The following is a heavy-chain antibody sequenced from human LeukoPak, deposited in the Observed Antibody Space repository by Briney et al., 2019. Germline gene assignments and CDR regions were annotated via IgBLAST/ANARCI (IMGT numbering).Heavy chain of an antibody. CDR2: ISGTSGTI. CDR1: GLTFSSYS. Sequence: GGSLRLSCAASGLTFSSYSMNGVRQAPWKGLEWVSYISGTSGTIYYADSVKGRFTISRDNAKHSLYLQMNSLRDEDTAVYYCARVRLDNWGQGTLVTVSS. J-gene: IGHJ4*02. CDR3: ARVRLDN. V-gene: IGHV3-48*02.